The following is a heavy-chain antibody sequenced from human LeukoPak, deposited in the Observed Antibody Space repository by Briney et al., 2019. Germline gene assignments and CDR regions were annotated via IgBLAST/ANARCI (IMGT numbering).Heavy chain of an antibody. Sequence: SETLSLTCTVSRGSISSHYWSWIRQPPGKGLEWIGYIHISGRTNSNPALKSRVTISVDTSKNQLSLKLSSVTAADTAVYYCARTDYFDSSGYKYYFDYWAREPWSPSPQ. J-gene: IGHJ4*02. D-gene: IGHD3-22*01. CDR2: IHISGRT. CDR3: ARTDYFDSSGYKYYFDY. CDR1: RGSISSHY. V-gene: IGHV4-4*08.